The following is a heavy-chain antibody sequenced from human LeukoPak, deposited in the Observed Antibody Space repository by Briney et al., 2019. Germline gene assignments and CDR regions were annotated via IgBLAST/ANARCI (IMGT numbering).Heavy chain of an antibody. CDR2: IYPGDSDT. J-gene: IGHJ4*02. Sequence: GESLKISCKGSGYSFTSYWIGWVRQMPGKGLEWMGIIYPGDSDTRYSPSFQGQVTISADKSISTAYLQWSSLKASDTAMYYCARHGGLTIFGVVDFDYWGQGTLVTVSP. V-gene: IGHV5-51*01. CDR1: GYSFTSYW. D-gene: IGHD3-3*01. CDR3: ARHGGLTIFGVVDFDY.